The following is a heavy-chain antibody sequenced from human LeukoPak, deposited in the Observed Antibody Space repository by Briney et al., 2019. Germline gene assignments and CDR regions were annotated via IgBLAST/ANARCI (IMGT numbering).Heavy chain of an antibody. J-gene: IGHJ5*02. CDR2: IYHSGST. D-gene: IGHD6-13*01. Sequence: SQTLSLTCAVSGGSISSGGYSWSCIRQPPGKGLEWIGYIYHSGSTYYNPSLKSRVTISVDRSKNQFSLKLSSVTAADTAVYYCARAGYSSSWYLNWFDPWGQGTLVTVSS. CDR1: GGSISSGGYS. V-gene: IGHV4-30-2*01. CDR3: ARAGYSSSWYLNWFDP.